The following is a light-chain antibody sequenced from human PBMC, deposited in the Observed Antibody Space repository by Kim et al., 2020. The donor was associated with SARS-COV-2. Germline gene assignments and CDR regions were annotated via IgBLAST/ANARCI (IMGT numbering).Light chain of an antibody. CDR1: SSDVGGYNY. J-gene: IGLJ1*01. CDR2: DVS. CDR3: SSYTSSSTPHYV. Sequence: SITICCTGTSSDVGGYNYVSWYQQHPGKAPKLMIYDVSNRPSGVSNRFSGSKAGNTASLTISGLQAEDEADYYCSSYTSSSTPHYVFGTGAKVTVL. V-gene: IGLV2-14*03.